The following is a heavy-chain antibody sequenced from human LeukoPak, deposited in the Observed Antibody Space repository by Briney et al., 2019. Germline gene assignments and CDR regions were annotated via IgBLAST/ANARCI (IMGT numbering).Heavy chain of an antibody. D-gene: IGHD3-9*01. CDR1: GFTFSSYG. V-gene: IGHV3-33*08. J-gene: IGHJ3*02. Sequence: GGSLRLSCAASGFTFSSYGMHWVRQAPGKGLEWVAVIWYGGSNKYYADSVKGRFTISRDNSKNTLYLQMNSLRAEDTAVYYCARGGGRSYDILTGYYTESGLGAFDIWGQGTMVTVSS. CDR3: ARGGGRSYDILTGYYTESGLGAFDI. CDR2: IWYGGSNK.